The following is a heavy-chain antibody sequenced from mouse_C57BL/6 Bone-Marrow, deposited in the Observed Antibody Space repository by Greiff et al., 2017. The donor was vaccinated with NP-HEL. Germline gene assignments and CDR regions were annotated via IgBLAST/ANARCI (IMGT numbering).Heavy chain of an antibody. V-gene: IGHV1-55*01. Sequence: QVQLQQPGAELVKPGASVKMSCKASGYTFTSYWITWVKQRPGQGLEWIGVIYPGSGSTNYNEPFKSKATLTVDTSSSTAYMQLSSLTSEDAAVYCCAGRRRAQATDYWGQGTTLTVSS. CDR1: GYTFTSYW. CDR3: AGRRRAQATDY. CDR2: IYPGSGST. J-gene: IGHJ2*01. D-gene: IGHD3-2*02.